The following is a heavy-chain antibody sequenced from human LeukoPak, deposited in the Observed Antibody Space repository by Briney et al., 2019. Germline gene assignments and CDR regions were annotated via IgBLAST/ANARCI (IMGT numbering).Heavy chain of an antibody. J-gene: IGHJ4*02. Sequence: ASVKVSCKVSGYTLTEVSIHWVRQAPGKGLEWMGGFDPADGEAIYAQKFQGRVTLTEDTATDTAYMELSSLRSEDTAVYYCATDRYQPLSVFYYWGQGTLVTGSS. V-gene: IGHV1-24*01. CDR2: FDPADGEA. CDR1: GYTLTEVS. D-gene: IGHD2-2*01. CDR3: ATDRYQPLSVFYY.